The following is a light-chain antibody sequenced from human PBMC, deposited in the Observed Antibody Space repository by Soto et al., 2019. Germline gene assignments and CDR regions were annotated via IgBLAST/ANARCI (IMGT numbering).Light chain of an antibody. CDR1: DDITNY. Sequence: IQLTQSPSSLSASVGDRVTVTCRASDDITNYLAWYQQKAGKAPKLLIYDASTLYSGVPSRFSGSGSGTDFTLTISSLQSEDFAIYYCQQYYDWPITFGQGTRLEIK. CDR3: QQYYDWPIT. V-gene: IGKV1-9*01. J-gene: IGKJ5*01. CDR2: DAS.